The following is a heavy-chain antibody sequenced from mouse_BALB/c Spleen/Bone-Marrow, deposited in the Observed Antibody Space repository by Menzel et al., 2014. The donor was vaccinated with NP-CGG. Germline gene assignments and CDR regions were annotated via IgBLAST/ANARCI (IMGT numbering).Heavy chain of an antibody. CDR1: GFNIKDYY. V-gene: IGHV14-4*02. CDR2: IDPGNGDT. D-gene: IGHD6-1*01. CDR3: NAEHGNYHYIDY. Sequence: EVQLQQSGAELVRSGASVKLSCTASGFNIKDYYMYWMKQRPEQGLEWIGWIDPGNGDTEYAPKFQGKATMTADTSSNTAYLQLSSLTPEDTAVYYCNAEHGNYHYIDYWGQGTTLTVSS. J-gene: IGHJ2*01.